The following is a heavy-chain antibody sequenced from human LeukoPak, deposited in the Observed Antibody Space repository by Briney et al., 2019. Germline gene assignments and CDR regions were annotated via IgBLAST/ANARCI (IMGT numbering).Heavy chain of an antibody. CDR3: AELGITMIGGV. D-gene: IGHD3-10*02. J-gene: IGHJ6*04. Sequence: PGGSLRLSCEASGFTFSVYWMSWVRQAPGKGLEWVANIKQDGSEKYYVDSVKGRFTISRDNAKNSLYLQMNSLRAEDTAVYYCAELGITMIGGVWGKGTTVTISS. CDR2: IKQDGSEK. CDR1: GFTFSVYW. V-gene: IGHV3-7*01.